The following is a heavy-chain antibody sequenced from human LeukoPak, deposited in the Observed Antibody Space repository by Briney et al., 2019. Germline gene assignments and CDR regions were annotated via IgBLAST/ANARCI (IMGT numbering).Heavy chain of an antibody. Sequence: ASVKVSCKASGYTFTSYGISWVRQAPGQGLEWMGWISGYNGDTNYAQKVQGRVTMTTDTSTRTAYMELRSLRSDDTAVYYCARYSRRNAFDIWGQGTMVTVSS. V-gene: IGHV1-18*01. CDR3: ARYSRRNAFDI. D-gene: IGHD2-15*01. CDR1: GYTFTSYG. J-gene: IGHJ3*02. CDR2: ISGYNGDT.